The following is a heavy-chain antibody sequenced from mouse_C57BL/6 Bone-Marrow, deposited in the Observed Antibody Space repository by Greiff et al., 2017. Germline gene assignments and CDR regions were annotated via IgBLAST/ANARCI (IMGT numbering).Heavy chain of an antibody. CDR1: GYTFTDYC. V-gene: IGHV1-61*01. CDR2: IYPSDSET. Sequence: QVQLQQPGAELVRPGSSVKLSCTASGYTFTDYCMDWVKQRPGQGLEWIGNIYPSDSETHYNQKFKDKATLTVDKSSSTAYMQLSSLTSEDSAVYYCAREVRAMDYGGQGTAVTVSS. J-gene: IGHJ4*01. D-gene: IGHD2-2*01. CDR3: AREVRAMDY.